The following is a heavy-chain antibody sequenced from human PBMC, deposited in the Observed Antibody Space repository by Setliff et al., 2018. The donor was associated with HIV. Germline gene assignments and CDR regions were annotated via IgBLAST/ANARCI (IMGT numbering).Heavy chain of an antibody. D-gene: IGHD4-4*01. J-gene: IGHJ4*02. V-gene: IGHV3-11*06. Sequence: LRLSCAASGFDFDDYYMMWIRQAPGKGLEWVSYISSSRSGQIFTNYIDSVKGRFTIARDNSKDTLFLQMNTLRAEDTAVYYCARGKSTVTTNSFDYWGQGTLVTVSS. CDR1: GFDFDDYY. CDR3: ARGKSTVTTNSFDY. CDR2: ISSSRSGQIFT.